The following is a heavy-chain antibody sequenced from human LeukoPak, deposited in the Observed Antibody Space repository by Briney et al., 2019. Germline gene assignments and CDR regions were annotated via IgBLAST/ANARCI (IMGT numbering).Heavy chain of an antibody. Sequence: GGSLRLSCAASGFTFSCFAMNWVRPAPGKGLEWVSNISGSGGSTYYAVSVKGRFTISRDNSKNTLYLQMNSLRAEDTAVYFCAKEGIAATGTYWGQGTMVTVSS. CDR1: GFTFSCFA. CDR2: ISGSGGST. D-gene: IGHD6-13*01. J-gene: IGHJ4*02. CDR3: AKEGIAATGTY. V-gene: IGHV3-23*01.